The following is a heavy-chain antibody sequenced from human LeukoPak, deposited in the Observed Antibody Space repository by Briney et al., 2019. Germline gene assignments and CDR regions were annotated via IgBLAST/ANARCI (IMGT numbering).Heavy chain of an antibody. CDR3: AKAPVPIIATNWFDP. D-gene: IGHD2-2*01. CDR1: GFTVSSNY. Sequence: AGGSLRLSCAASGFTVSSNYMSWVRQAPGKGLEWVSVIYSGGSTYYADSVKGRFTISRDNSKNTLYLQMNSLRAEDTAVYYCAKAPVPIIATNWFDPWGQGTLVTVSS. V-gene: IGHV3-53*01. CDR2: IYSGGST. J-gene: IGHJ5*02.